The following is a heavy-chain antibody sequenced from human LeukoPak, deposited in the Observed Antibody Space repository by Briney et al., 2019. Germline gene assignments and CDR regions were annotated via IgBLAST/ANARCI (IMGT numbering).Heavy chain of an antibody. CDR1: GGSFSGYY. D-gene: IGHD6-13*01. V-gene: IGHV4-34*01. CDR3: ARGRTYRIAAAGATDY. CDR2: INHSGST. J-gene: IGHJ4*02. Sequence: SETLSLTCAVYGGSFSGYYWSWIRQPPGKGLEWIGEINHSGSTNYNPSLKSRVTISVDTSKNQFSLKLGSVTAADTAVYYCARGRTYRIAAAGATDYWGQGTLVTVSS.